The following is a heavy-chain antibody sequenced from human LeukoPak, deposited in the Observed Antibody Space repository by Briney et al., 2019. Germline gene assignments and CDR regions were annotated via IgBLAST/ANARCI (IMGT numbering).Heavy chain of an antibody. Sequence: ASVKVSCKASSYTFTSYGISWVRQAPGQGLEWMGWISAYNGNTNYAQKLQGRVTMTTDTSTSTAYMELRSLRSDDTAVYYCARFLGTIFGVDFDYWGQGTLVTVSS. CDR3: ARFLGTIFGVDFDY. D-gene: IGHD3-3*01. CDR1: SYTFTSYG. J-gene: IGHJ4*02. V-gene: IGHV1-18*01. CDR2: ISAYNGNT.